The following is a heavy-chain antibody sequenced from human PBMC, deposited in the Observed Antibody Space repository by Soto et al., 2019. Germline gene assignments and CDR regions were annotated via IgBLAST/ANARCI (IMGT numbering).Heavy chain of an antibody. J-gene: IGHJ6*02. D-gene: IGHD3-16*01. V-gene: IGHV3-48*02. CDR3: ARFYDFTSYGMDV. CDR1: GFVFSDYS. CDR2: ISTRSTTI. Sequence: EVLLVESGGGLVQPGGSLRLSCAASGFVFSDYSMNWDRQPPGKGLEWVSYISTRSTTIYHADSVRGRVTLSRENSKSSVFLQTNSLRDEDTAVYYCARFYDFTSYGMDVWGQGTTVTVAS.